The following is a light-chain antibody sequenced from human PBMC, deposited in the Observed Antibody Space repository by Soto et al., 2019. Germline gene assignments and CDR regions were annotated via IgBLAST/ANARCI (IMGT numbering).Light chain of an antibody. V-gene: IGKV3-15*01. J-gene: IGKJ2*01. CDR3: QQYDNWPPRWT. Sequence: EIVMTQSPATLSVSPGGRATLSCRASQSVSSNLAWYQQKPGQAPRLLILGASTRASGIPAKFSGSGSGTEFTLSIGSLQSEDFAIYYCQQYDNWPPRWTFGQGTKVDIK. CDR2: GAS. CDR1: QSVSSN.